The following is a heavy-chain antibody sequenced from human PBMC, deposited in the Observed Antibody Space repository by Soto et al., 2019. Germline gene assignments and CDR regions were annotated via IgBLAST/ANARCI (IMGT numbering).Heavy chain of an antibody. CDR3: AKRDISGFPDY. Sequence: GESLKISCNGSRYSFNNNWIGWVLQMPGKGLEWMGIIYPGDSDSRYSPSFQGQVTMSVDKSINTAYLQWSSLKASDTAMYYCAKRDISGFPDYWGQGTLVTVSS. J-gene: IGHJ4*02. CDR1: RYSFNNNW. D-gene: IGHD3-22*01. V-gene: IGHV5-51*01. CDR2: IYPGDSDS.